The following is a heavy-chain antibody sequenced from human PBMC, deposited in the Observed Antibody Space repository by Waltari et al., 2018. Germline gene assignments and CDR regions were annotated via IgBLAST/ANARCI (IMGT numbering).Heavy chain of an antibody. CDR2: IYHSGDT. V-gene: IGHV4-38-2*02. D-gene: IGHD3-22*01. Sequence: QFQLQESGPGLVKPSETRSLTYRCSGYSISSDYYWGWMRQPPGKGREWIGNIYHSGDTYYTPALTSQVTISVDTSKNQLSLKLHSVAAADTAVYYCVRDWQAGYFGPVRDTSFDHWGQGTLVTVSS. CDR1: GYSISSDYY. CDR3: VRDWQAGYFGPVRDTSFDH. J-gene: IGHJ4*02.